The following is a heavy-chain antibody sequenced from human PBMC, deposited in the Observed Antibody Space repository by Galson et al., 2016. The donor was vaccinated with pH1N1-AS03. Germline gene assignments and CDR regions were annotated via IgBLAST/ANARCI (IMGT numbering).Heavy chain of an antibody. Sequence: SVKVSCKASGYTFISYVMHWVRQAPGQRLEWMGWINAGNGNTTYSQSFQGRVTITRDTSASKAYMELSSLRSEDTAVYYCASGRGSYGMDVWGQETTVTVSS. D-gene: IGHD1-26*01. CDR3: ASGRGSYGMDV. CDR1: GYTFISYV. CDR2: INAGNGNT. J-gene: IGHJ6*02. V-gene: IGHV1-3*01.